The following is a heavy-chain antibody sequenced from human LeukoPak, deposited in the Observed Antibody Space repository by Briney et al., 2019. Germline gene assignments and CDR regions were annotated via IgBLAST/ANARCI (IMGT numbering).Heavy chain of an antibody. Sequence: ASVKVSCKASGYTFTGYYMHWVRQAPGQGLEWMGWINPNSGGTNYAQKFRGRVTMTRDTSISTAYMELSRLRSDDTAVYYCARSSVGATDLDYWGQGTLVTVSS. D-gene: IGHD1-26*01. CDR1: GYTFTGYY. CDR2: INPNSGGT. V-gene: IGHV1-2*02. CDR3: ARSSVGATDLDY. J-gene: IGHJ4*02.